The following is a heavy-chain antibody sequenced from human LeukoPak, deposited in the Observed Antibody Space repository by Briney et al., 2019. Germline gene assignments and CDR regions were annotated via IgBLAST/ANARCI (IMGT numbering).Heavy chain of an antibody. CDR3: ARGGPFQWELLVY. J-gene: IGHJ4*02. D-gene: IGHD1-26*01. Sequence: GGSLRLSCAASGFTFSSYAMHWVRQAPGKGLEYVSVISSNGGSTYYANSVKGRFTISRDNSKNTLYLQIGSLRAEDMAVYYCARGGPFQWELLVYWGQGTLVTVSS. CDR2: ISSNGGST. V-gene: IGHV3-64*01. CDR1: GFTFSSYA.